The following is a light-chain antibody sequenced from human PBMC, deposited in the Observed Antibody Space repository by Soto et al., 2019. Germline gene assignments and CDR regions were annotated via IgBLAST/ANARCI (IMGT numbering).Light chain of an antibody. J-gene: IGKJ5*01. CDR1: HSVSSN. Sequence: EIVMTQSPATLSVSPGGRATLSCMASHSVSSNFAWYQQRPCQAPRLLIYAASTRATGIPARFSGSGSGTEFTLTISSLQSEDFAVYYCQQYNNWPPITFGQGTRLEIK. CDR3: QQYNNWPPIT. CDR2: AAS. V-gene: IGKV3-15*01.